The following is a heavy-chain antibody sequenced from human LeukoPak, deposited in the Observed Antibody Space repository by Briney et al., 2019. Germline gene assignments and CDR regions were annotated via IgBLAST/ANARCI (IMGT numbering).Heavy chain of an antibody. CDR2: TNSEGSIV. J-gene: IGHJ6*04. CDR1: GFTFSDYW. V-gene: IGHV3-74*01. Sequence: PGGSLRLSCVASGFTFSDYWMHWVRQAPGKGLVWLSRTNSEGSIVSYADSVKGRITISRDNAKNTQCLQMSSLREEDTVVYFCARAGWDLRPPYYYYGLDVWGKGTTVTVSS. D-gene: IGHD2-15*01. CDR3: ARAGWDLRPPYYYYGLDV.